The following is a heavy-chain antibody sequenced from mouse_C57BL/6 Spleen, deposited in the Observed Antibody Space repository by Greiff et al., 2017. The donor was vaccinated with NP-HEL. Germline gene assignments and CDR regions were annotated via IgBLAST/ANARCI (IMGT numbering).Heavy chain of an antibody. D-gene: IGHD1-1*01. J-gene: IGHJ3*01. Sequence: DVQLVESGGGLVQPKGSLKLSCAASGFSFNTYAMNWVRQAPGKGLEWVARIRSKSNNYATYYADSVKDRFTISRDDSESMLYLQMNNLKTEDTAMYYCVRQIGSSSAWFAYWGQGTLVTVSA. CDR3: VRQIGSSSAWFAY. CDR2: IRSKSNNYAT. V-gene: IGHV10-1*01. CDR1: GFSFNTYA.